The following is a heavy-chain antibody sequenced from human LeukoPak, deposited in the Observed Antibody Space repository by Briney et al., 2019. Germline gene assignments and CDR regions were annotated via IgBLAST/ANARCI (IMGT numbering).Heavy chain of an antibody. CDR3: ASPYCSGGSCGYYYGMDV. D-gene: IGHD2-15*01. CDR1: GYTFTSYG. CDR2: ISAYNGNT. Sequence: ASVKVSCKASGYTFTSYGISWVGQAPGQGLEWMGWISAYNGNTNYAQKLQGRVTMTTDTSTSTAYMELRSLRSDDTAVYYCASPYCSGGSCGYYYGMDVWGQGTTVTVSS. J-gene: IGHJ6*02. V-gene: IGHV1-18*01.